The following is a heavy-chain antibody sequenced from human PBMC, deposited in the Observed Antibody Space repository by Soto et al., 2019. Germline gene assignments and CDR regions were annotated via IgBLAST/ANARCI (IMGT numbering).Heavy chain of an antibody. CDR2: VSGSGVST. CDR3: AKIPPGYSYGYFYFDY. V-gene: IGHV3-23*01. Sequence: GGSLRLSCAASGFTFCSYAMGWVRQAPGKGLECVSAVSGSGVSTYYADCVKGRFTISRDNSKNALYLQVNSLRAEDTAVYYCAKIPPGYSYGYFYFDYSGEGPLVTVSS. J-gene: IGHJ4*02. D-gene: IGHD5-18*01. CDR1: GFTFCSYA.